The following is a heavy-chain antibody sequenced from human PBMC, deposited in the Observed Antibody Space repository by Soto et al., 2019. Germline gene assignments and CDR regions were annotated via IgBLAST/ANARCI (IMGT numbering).Heavy chain of an antibody. CDR1: GFTFSSYS. V-gene: IGHV3-48*02. CDR3: AREKGGYVGTHENFQH. D-gene: IGHD5-12*01. J-gene: IGHJ1*01. Sequence: GGSLRLSCAASGFTFSSYSMNWVRQAPGRGLEWVSCISGSSSNIYYADSVKGRVTISRDNAKNSVYLQMNSLSDEDTAVYFCAREKGGYVGTHENFQHWGQGTLVTVSS. CDR2: ISGSSSNI.